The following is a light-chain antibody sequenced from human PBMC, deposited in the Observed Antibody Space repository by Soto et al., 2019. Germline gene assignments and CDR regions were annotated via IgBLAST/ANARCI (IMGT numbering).Light chain of an antibody. Sequence: QSVLTQPPSVSAAPGEKVTISCSGSSSNIGDNYASWYQQLPGAAPKLLIYETTKRPSEIPDRFSASKSGTSATLGITGLQTGDEADYYCGTWDSSLSAMVFGGGTKLTVL. CDR3: GTWDSSLSAMV. J-gene: IGLJ2*01. V-gene: IGLV1-51*02. CDR2: ETT. CDR1: SSNIGDNY.